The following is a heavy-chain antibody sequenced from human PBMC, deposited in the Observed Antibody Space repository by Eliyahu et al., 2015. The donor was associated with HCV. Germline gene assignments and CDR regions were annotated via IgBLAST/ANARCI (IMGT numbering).Heavy chain of an antibody. CDR3: AKGVGEVVVIATGFDY. V-gene: IGHV3-9*01. CDR1: GFXXGXFA. D-gene: IGHD2-21*01. J-gene: IGHJ4*02. Sequence: EVQLVESGGGLVQPGRSLRLSCAASGFXXGXFAMHWVRQAPGKGLEWVSGISRHSVTIGYGDSVKGRFTISRDNAKNSLYLQMDSLRPEDTALYYCAKGVGEVVVIATGFDYWGQGILVTVSS. CDR2: ISRHSVTI.